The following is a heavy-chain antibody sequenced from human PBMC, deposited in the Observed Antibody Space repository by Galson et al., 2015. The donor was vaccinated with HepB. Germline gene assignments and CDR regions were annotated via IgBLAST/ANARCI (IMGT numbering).Heavy chain of an antibody. J-gene: IGHJ5*01. CDR3: AKGYGLFDS. Sequence: SLRLSCAASEFTFSIHWMHWVRQAPGKGLEWVSRMNSDGSSTTYADSVKGRFTISRDNAKNILFLQMNSLRAEDTGLYFCAKGYGLFDSWGHRILVTVSS. V-gene: IGHV3-74*01. CDR2: MNSDGSST. D-gene: IGHD5-18*01. CDR1: EFTFSIHW.